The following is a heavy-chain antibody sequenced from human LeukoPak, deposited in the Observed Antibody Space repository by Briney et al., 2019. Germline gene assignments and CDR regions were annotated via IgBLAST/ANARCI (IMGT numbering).Heavy chain of an antibody. CDR2: IYYSGST. Sequence: SETLSLTCAVSGASISGSGYYLGWLRQPPGKGLEWIGSIYYSGSTYYNPSLKSRVTISVDTSKNQFSLKLSSVTAADTAVYYCARSIAAPNWFDPWGQGTLVTVSS. D-gene: IGHD6-13*01. CDR1: GASISGSGYY. J-gene: IGHJ5*02. CDR3: ARSIAAPNWFDP. V-gene: IGHV4-39*07.